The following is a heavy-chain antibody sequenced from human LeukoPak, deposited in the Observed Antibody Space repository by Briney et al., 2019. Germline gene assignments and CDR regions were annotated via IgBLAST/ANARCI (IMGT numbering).Heavy chain of an antibody. Sequence: PGGALSLSCAASGFTFSSYWLSWVRQAPGKGLERVANIKQDGSEKYYVDSVKGRFTISSDNAKNSLYLQMNSLRAEDTAVYFCARGPYSSGSYTDLWGRGTLVTVSS. V-gene: IGHV3-7*01. CDR1: GFTFSSYW. CDR3: ARGPYSSGSYTDL. CDR2: IKQDGSEK. D-gene: IGHD3-10*01. J-gene: IGHJ5*02.